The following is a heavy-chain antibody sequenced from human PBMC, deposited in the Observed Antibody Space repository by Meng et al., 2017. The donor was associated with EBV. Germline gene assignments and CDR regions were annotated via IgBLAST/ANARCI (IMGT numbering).Heavy chain of an antibody. V-gene: IGHV1-69*06. J-gene: IGHJ4*02. CDR2: IIPIFGTA. CDR3: ARAEIAAAGRLDY. D-gene: IGHD6-13*01. CDR1: GGTVSSYA. Sequence: GQLVQSGAGVKKPWSSVKVSCKASGGTVSSYAISWVRQAPGQGLEWMGGIIPIFGTANYAQKFQGRVTITADKSTSTAYMELSSLRSEDTAVYYCARAEIAAAGRLDYWGQGTLVTVSS.